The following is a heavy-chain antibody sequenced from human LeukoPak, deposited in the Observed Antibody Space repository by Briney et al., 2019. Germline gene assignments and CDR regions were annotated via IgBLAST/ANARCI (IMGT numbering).Heavy chain of an antibody. D-gene: IGHD6-13*01. J-gene: IGHJ4*02. Sequence: GGSLRLSCAASGFTVSSNYMSWVRQAPGKGQEWVSVIYSGGSTYYADSVKGRFTISRDNSKNTLYLQMNSLRAEDTAVYYCARRGSSSVPFDYWGQGTLVTVSS. CDR2: IYSGGST. V-gene: IGHV3-66*04. CDR3: ARRGSSSVPFDY. CDR1: GFTVSSNY.